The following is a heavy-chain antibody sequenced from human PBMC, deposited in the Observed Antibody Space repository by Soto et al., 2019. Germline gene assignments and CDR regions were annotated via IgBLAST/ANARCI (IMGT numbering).Heavy chain of an antibody. J-gene: IGHJ3*02. CDR2: IIPILGIA. V-gene: IGHV1-69*02. CDR1: GGTFSSYT. Sequence: SVKVSCKASGGTFSSYTISWVRQAPGQGLEWMGRIIPILGIANYAQKFQGRVTITADKSTSTAYMELSSLRSEDTAVYYCARAETWLADASDIWGQGTMVTVSS. CDR3: ARAETWLADASDI. D-gene: IGHD3-22*01.